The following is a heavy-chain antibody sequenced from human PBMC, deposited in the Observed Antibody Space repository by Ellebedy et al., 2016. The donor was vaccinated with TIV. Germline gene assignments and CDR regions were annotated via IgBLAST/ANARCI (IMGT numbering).Heavy chain of an antibody. D-gene: IGHD1-26*01. J-gene: IGHJ4*02. CDR2: ISSSSSYI. Sequence: GGSLRLXCAASGFTFSSYSMNWVRRAPGKGLEWVSSISSSSSYIYYADSVKGRFTISRDDAKNSLYLQMNSLRAEDTAVYYCARDREVSGSYYGYWGQGTLVTVSS. V-gene: IGHV3-21*01. CDR1: GFTFSSYS. CDR3: ARDREVSGSYYGY.